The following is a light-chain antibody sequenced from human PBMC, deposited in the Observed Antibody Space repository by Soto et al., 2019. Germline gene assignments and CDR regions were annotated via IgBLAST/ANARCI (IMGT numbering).Light chain of an antibody. J-gene: IGLJ1*01. V-gene: IGLV2-18*02. CDR3: SSYTRSSTYF. CDR2: DVS. Sequence: QSVLTQPPSVSGSPGQSVTISCTGTSSDVGSYNGVSWYQQPPGTAPKLMIYDVSNRPSGVPDRFSGSKSGNTASLTISGLRAGNEADYYCSSYTRSSTYFFGTGTKVT. CDR1: SSDVGSYNG.